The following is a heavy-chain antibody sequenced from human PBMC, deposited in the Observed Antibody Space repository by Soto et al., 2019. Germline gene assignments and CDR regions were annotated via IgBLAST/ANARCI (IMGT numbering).Heavy chain of an antibody. CDR1: GFTFSTYG. CDR2: ILYDGVSK. J-gene: IGHJ4*02. Sequence: QVQLVESGGGVVQPGRSLRLSCATSGFTFSTYGMHWVRQAPGKGLEWVAVILYDGVSKNYANSVKGRFTISRDNSKNTLYMQMNSLRVEDTAVYYCARADSSGWLIDNWGQGTLVAVSS. D-gene: IGHD6-19*01. CDR3: ARADSSGWLIDN. V-gene: IGHV3-33*01.